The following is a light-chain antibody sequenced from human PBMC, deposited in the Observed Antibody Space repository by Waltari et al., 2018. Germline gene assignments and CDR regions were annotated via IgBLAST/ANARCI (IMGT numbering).Light chain of an antibody. V-gene: IGKV3-20*01. Sequence: DIVLTQSPGTLSLSPGERATLSCRASQSLSRALAWYQQKPGQSPRLLIYDASRRATGIPDRFSGSGSGTDFSLTITRLEPEDFAVYYCQHYVRLPATFGQGTKVEIK. J-gene: IGKJ1*01. CDR1: QSLSRA. CDR2: DAS. CDR3: QHYVRLPAT.